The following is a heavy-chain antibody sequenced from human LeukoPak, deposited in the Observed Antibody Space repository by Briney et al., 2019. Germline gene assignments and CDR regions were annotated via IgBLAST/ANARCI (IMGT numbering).Heavy chain of an antibody. CDR3: ASGGYYYYGMDV. J-gene: IGHJ6*02. CDR2: ISSNGGST. CDR1: GFTFSSYA. Sequence: PGGSLRLSCAASGFTFSSYAMHWVRQAPGKGLEYVSAISSNGGSTYYANSVKGRFTISRDNSKNTLYLQMGSLRAEDMAVYYCASGGYYYYGMDVWGQGTTVTVSS. V-gene: IGHV3-64*01. D-gene: IGHD3-3*01.